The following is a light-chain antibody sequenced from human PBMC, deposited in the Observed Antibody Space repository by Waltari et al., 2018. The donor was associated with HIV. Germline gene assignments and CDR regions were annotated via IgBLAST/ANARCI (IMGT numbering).Light chain of an antibody. CDR2: LGS. CDR3: MQALETPYT. J-gene: IGKJ2*01. V-gene: IGKV2-28*01. Sequence: DIVTTQSPLSLPVTPGEPASISCRSSESLLHSNGYNYLDWYLQKPGQSPQLLIYLGSYRASGVPDRFSGSGSGTDFTLKISRVGAEDVGLYYCMQALETPYTFGQGTKLEIK. CDR1: ESLLHSNGYNY.